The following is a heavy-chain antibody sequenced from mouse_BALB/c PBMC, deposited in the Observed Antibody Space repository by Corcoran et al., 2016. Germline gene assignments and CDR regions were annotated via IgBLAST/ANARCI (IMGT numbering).Heavy chain of an antibody. CDR1: GFNIKDTY. J-gene: IGHJ1*01. V-gene: IGHV14-3*02. CDR3: ARAGWYFDV. CDR2: IDPANGNT. Sequence: EVQLQQSGAELVKRGASVKLSCTASGFNIKDTYMHWVKQRPEQGLEWIGRIDPANGNTKYDPKFQGKATITADTSSNTAYLQLSSLTSEDTVVYYCARAGWYFDVWGAGTTVTVSS. D-gene: IGHD3-3*01.